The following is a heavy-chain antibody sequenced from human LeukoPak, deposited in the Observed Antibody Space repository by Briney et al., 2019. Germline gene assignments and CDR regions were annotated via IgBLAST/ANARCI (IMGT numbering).Heavy chain of an antibody. CDR2: INHSGST. CDR3: ARGENYYDSSGYSPYYYFDY. D-gene: IGHD3-22*01. J-gene: IGHJ4*02. Sequence: SETLSLTCAVYGGSFSGYYWSWIRQPPGKGLEWIGEINHSGSTNYNPSLKSRVTISVDTSKNQFSLKLSSVTAADTAVYYCARGENYYDSSGYSPYYYFDYWSQGTLVTVSS. CDR1: GGSFSGYY. V-gene: IGHV4-34*01.